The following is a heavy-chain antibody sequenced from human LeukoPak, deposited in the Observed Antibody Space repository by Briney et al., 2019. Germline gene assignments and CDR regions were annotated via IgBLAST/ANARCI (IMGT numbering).Heavy chain of an antibody. CDR3: AKEAKGDVAARRPWFDP. Sequence: GGSLRLSCAASGLTVSSNYMSWVRQAPGKGLEWVSVIYSGGSTYYADSVKGRFTISRDNSKNTLYLQMNSLRAEDTAVYYCAKEAKGDVAARRPWFDPWGQGTLVTVSS. J-gene: IGHJ5*02. CDR1: GLTVSSNY. CDR2: IYSGGST. V-gene: IGHV3-66*01. D-gene: IGHD2-15*01.